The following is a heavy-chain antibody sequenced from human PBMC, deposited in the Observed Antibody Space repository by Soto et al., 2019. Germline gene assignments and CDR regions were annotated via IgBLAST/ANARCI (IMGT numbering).Heavy chain of an antibody. CDR2: IGASGAGT. J-gene: IGHJ4*02. CDR1: GFTFSTYA. CDR3: ALRKTGSFLDY. Sequence: EVQLLESGGGLVQPGGSLRLSCAASGFTFSTYAMSWVRQAPGKGLEWVSGIGASGAGTYYAESVKGRFTISRDNSKNTLHLQMNILRAEDTAVYYCALRKTGSFLDYWGLGTLVTVSS. D-gene: IGHD3-10*01. V-gene: IGHV3-23*01.